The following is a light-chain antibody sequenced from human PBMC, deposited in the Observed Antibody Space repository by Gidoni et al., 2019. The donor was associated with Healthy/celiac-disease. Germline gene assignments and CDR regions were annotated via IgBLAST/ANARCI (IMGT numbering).Light chain of an antibody. J-gene: IGKJ2*01. V-gene: IGKV3-11*01. CDR3: QQRSNWPPQYT. CDR1: QSVSSY. Sequence: EIVLTQSPATLSLSPGERATLSFRASQSVSSYLAWYQKKPGQAPRLLIYDASNRATGIPARFSGSGSGTDFTLTSSSLEPEDFAVYYCQQRSNWPPQYTFGQGTKLEIK. CDR2: DAS.